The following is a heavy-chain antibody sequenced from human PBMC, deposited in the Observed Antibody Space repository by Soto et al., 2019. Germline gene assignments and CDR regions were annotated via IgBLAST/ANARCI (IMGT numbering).Heavy chain of an antibody. CDR3: ACDSDGFYCFDF. CDR2: IYSGGSA. V-gene: IGHV3-53*01. Sequence: GGSLTLSCAASGFDVSTKYTNWVRQPPGKGLEWVSVIYSGGSAYYADSVKGRFTLSRDNSKNTLYLQMNSLRAEDTGVYYCACDSDGFYCFDFWGQGTLVTVSS. CDR1: GFDVSTKY. J-gene: IGHJ4*02. D-gene: IGHD3-10*01.